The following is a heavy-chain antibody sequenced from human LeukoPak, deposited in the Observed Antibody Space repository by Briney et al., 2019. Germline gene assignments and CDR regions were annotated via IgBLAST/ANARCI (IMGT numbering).Heavy chain of an antibody. CDR2: INHSGST. D-gene: IGHD6-19*01. CDR1: GGSFSGYY. CDR3: ARDSGWLGSYYYGMDV. Sequence: SETLSLTCALYGGSFSGYYWSWIRQPPGKGLEWVGEINHSGSTNYNPSLKSRVTISVDTSKNQFSLKLSSVTAADTAGYYCARDSGWLGSYYYGMDVWGQGTTVTVSS. J-gene: IGHJ6*02. V-gene: IGHV4-34*01.